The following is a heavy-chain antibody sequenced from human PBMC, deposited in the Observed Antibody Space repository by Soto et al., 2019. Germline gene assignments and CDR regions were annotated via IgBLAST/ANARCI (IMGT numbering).Heavy chain of an antibody. D-gene: IGHD2-8*01. CDR2: ISSSSSTI. CDR1: GFTFSSYG. Sequence: EVQLVESGGGLVQPGRSLRLSCAASGFTFSSYGMNWVRQAPGKGLEWVSDISSSSSTIYYADSVKGRFTISRDNINNSMYLPMKSFRAVDAAVYYYATYVYFSNLVGAYYYNYYMDVWGKGTTVTVSS. CDR3: ATYVYFSNLVGAYYYNYYMDV. J-gene: IGHJ6*03. V-gene: IGHV3-48*01.